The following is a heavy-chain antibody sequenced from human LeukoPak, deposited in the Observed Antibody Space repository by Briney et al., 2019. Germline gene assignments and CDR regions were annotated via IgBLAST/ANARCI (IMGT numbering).Heavy chain of an antibody. J-gene: IGHJ6*03. CDR1: GITCDDYM. Sequence: GSPLRPSCAAAGITCDDYMMCWVRHAPGKGLEWFSGSNRDGSSTGSADSVKGRFTISRDNAKNSLYLQMNSLRADDTALYYWAREGLIAAPGVYYYYYMDVWGKGTTVTVPS. CDR3: AREGLIAAPGVYYYYYMDV. D-gene: IGHD6-6*01. CDR2: SNRDGSST. V-gene: IGHV3-20*04.